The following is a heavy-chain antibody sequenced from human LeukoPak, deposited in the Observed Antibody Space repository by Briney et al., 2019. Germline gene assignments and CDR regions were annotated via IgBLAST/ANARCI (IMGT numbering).Heavy chain of an antibody. J-gene: IGHJ4*02. CDR1: GFTFDDYA. Sequence: GGSLRLSCEASGFTFDDYAMHWVRQAPGKGLEWVSGISWNSGSIGYADSVKGRFTISRDNAKNSLYLQMNSLRAEDTALYYCAKDQTYDSSGYYSGFDYWGQGTLVTVSS. V-gene: IGHV3-9*01. D-gene: IGHD3-22*01. CDR3: AKDQTYDSSGYYSGFDY. CDR2: ISWNSGSI.